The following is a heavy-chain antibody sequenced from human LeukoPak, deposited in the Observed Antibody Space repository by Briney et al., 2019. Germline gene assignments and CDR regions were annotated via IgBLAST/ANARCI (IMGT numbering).Heavy chain of an antibody. V-gene: IGHV4-59*01. CDR2: IYYSGST. CDR3: ARDDSSGLIDY. J-gene: IGHJ4*02. D-gene: IGHD6-19*01. Sequence: SETLSLTCTVSGGSISSYYWSWIRQPPGKGLEWIGYIYYSGSTNYNPSLKSRVTISVDTSKNQFSLKLSSVTAADTAVYYCARDDSSGLIDYWGQGTLVTVSS. CDR1: GGSISSYY.